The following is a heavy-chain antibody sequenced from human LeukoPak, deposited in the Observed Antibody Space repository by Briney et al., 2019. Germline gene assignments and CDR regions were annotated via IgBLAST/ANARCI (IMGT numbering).Heavy chain of an antibody. D-gene: IGHD3-22*01. J-gene: IGHJ4*02. V-gene: IGHV3-15*01. Sequence: GGSLRLSCAASGFTFSNAWISWVRQAPGKGLEWVGRIKSKTDGGTTDYAAPVKGRFTISRDDSKNTLYLQMNSLKTEDTAVYYCTTDEAAYDSSGYYRLYWGQGTLVTVSS. CDR3: TTDEAAYDSSGYYRLY. CDR2: IKSKTDGGTT. CDR1: GFTFSNAW.